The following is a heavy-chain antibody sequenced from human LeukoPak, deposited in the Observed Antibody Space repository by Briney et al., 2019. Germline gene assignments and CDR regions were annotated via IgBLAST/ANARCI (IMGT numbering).Heavy chain of an antibody. D-gene: IGHD6-6*01. CDR2: IHYSGSA. J-gene: IGHJ6*03. CDR1: GDSISAYY. CDR3: ARAVVSIAARNYYYYMDV. V-gene: IGHV4-59*01. Sequence: PSETLSLTCNVSGDSISAYYWSWIRQSPGKGLEWIAYIHYSGSANYNPSLKSRLTISIDTSKNQFSLKLSSVSAADTAVYYCARAVVSIAARNYYYYMDVWGKGTTVTVSS.